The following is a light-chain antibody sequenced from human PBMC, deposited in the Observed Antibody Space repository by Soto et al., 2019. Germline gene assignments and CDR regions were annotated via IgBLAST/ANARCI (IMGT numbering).Light chain of an antibody. CDR3: QQYDNLPIT. J-gene: IGKJ5*01. V-gene: IGKV1-33*01. CDR1: QDISNY. CDR2: DAS. Sequence: DIQXTQXPSSLSRAVGDRATITCPASQDISNYLNWYQQKPGKAPKLLIYDASNLETGAPSRFSGSGSGTDFTFTISSLQPEDIATYYCQQYDNLPITFGQGTRLEIK.